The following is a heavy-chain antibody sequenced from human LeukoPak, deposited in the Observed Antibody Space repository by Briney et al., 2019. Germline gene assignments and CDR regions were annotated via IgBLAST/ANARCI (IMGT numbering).Heavy chain of an antibody. V-gene: IGHV1-69*13. CDR2: IIPIFGTA. Sequence: ASVKVSCKASGYTFTGYYMHWVRQAPGQGLEWMGGIIPIFGTANYAQKFQGRVTITADESTSTAYMELSSLRSEDTAVYYCARDQPPNDWGQGTLVTVSS. D-gene: IGHD4/OR15-4a*01. CDR1: GYTFTGYY. J-gene: IGHJ4*02. CDR3: ARDQPPND.